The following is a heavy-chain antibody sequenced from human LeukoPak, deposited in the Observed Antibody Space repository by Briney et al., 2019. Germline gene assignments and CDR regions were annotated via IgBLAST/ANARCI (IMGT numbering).Heavy chain of an antibody. D-gene: IGHD2-8*02. Sequence: TGGSLRLSCAASGFTFSSYEMNWVRQAPGKGLEWVSYISSSGSTIYYADSVKGRFTISRDNAKNSLYLQMNSLRAEDTAVYYCARVGGVRILGDPHDYYYMDVWGKGTTVTVSS. CDR1: GFTFSSYE. J-gene: IGHJ6*03. CDR3: ARVGGVRILGDPHDYYYMDV. V-gene: IGHV3-48*03. CDR2: ISSSGSTI.